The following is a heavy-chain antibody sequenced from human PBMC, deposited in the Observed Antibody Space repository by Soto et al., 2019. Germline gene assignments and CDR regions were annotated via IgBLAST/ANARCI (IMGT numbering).Heavy chain of an antibody. V-gene: IGHV3-30*18. CDR3: AKDPGYGDYEDYFDY. J-gene: IGHJ4*02. D-gene: IGHD4-17*01. CDR1: GFAFSTYA. Sequence: QVQLVESGGGVVLPGRSLRLSCAASGFAFSTYAMHWVRQAPGKGLEWVAVMSYDGSNRYYADSVKGRFTISRDNSTNRLYLQMNSLRTEDTAVYYCAKDPGYGDYEDYFDYWGQGTLVTVSS. CDR2: MSYDGSNR.